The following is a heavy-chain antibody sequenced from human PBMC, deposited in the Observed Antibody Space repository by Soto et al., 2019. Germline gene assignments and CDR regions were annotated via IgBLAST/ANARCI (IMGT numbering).Heavy chain of an antibody. V-gene: IGHV3-21*01. CDR2: ISSSSSYI. D-gene: IGHD2-21*01. CDR3: ARDISLYLFDY. J-gene: IGHJ4*02. Sequence: GSLRLSCAASGFTFSSYSMNWVRQAPGKGLEWVSSISSSSSYIYYADSVKGRFTISRDNAKNSLYLQMNSLRAEDTAVYYCARDISLYLFDYWGQGTLVTVSS. CDR1: GFTFSSYS.